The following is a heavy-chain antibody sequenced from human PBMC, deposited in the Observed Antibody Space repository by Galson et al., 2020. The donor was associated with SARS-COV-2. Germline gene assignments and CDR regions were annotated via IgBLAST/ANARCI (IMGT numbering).Heavy chain of an antibody. V-gene: IGHV3-9*01. J-gene: IGHJ4*02. CDR1: GFTFDDYA. D-gene: IGHD6-6*01. Sequence: SLKISCAASGFTFDDYAMHWVRQAPGKGLEWVSGISWNSGSIGYADSVKGRFTISRDNAKNSLYLQMNSLRAEDTALYYCAKLAAQDYWGQGTLVTVSS. CDR2: ISWNSGSI. CDR3: AKLAAQDY.